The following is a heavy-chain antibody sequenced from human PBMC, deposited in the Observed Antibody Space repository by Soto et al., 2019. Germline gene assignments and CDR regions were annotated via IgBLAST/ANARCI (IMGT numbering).Heavy chain of an antibody. Sequence: QLQLQESGSGLVKPSQTLSLTCAVSGGSISSGGYAWSWIRQPPGKGLEWIGYIYHSGSTYYNPSLTSRITISVDRSKSQFSLKLSSVTAADTAVYYCSATVTGYWFDPWGQGTLVTVSS. V-gene: IGHV4-30-2*01. CDR3: SATVTGYWFDP. D-gene: IGHD4-17*01. J-gene: IGHJ5*02. CDR1: GGSISSGGYA. CDR2: IYHSGST.